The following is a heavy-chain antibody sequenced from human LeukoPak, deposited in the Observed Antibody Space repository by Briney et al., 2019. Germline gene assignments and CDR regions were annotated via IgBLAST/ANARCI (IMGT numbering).Heavy chain of an antibody. CDR2: IFPSGGEI. D-gene: IGHD5-12*01. J-gene: IGHJ4*02. CDR3: ARDFFSGLVQIYSAFDY. V-gene: IGHV3-21*01. CDR1: GFTFSTFA. Sequence: GGSLRLSCAASGFTFSTFAMIWVRQPPGKGLEWVSSIFPSGGEIHYADSVRGRFTISRDNAKNSLYLQMNSLRAEDTAVYYCARDFFSGLVQIYSAFDYWGQGTLVTVSS.